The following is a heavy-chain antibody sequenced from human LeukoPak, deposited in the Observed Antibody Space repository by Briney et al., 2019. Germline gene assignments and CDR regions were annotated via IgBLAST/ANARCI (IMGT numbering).Heavy chain of an antibody. J-gene: IGHJ4*02. CDR2: ISSSSSYI. CDR1: GFTFNSYS. D-gene: IGHD5-18*01. V-gene: IGHV3-21*01. Sequence: GGSLRLSCAASGFTFNSYSMNWVRQAPGKGLEWVSSISSSSSYIYYADSVKGRFTISRDNAKNSLYLQMNSLRAEDTAVYYCARDSPQTAMPLFDYWGQGTLVTVSS. CDR3: ARDSPQTAMPLFDY.